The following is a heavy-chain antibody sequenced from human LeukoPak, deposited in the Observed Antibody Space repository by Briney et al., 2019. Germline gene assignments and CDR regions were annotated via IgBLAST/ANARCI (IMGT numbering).Heavy chain of an antibody. V-gene: IGHV4-59*08. CDR3: ARGFYDSSGNSTPFLF. D-gene: IGHD3-22*01. Sequence: SETLSLTCTVSGGSISSYYWSWIRQPPGKGLEWIGYIYYSGSTNYNPSLKGRVTISVHTSKNQFSLNLSSVTAVDTALYYCARGFYDSSGNSTPFLFWGEETLVTVSS. CDR1: GGSISSYY. J-gene: IGHJ4*02. CDR2: IYYSGST.